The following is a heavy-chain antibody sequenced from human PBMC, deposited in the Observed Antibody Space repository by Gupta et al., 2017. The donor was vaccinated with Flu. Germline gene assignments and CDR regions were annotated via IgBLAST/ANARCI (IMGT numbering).Heavy chain of an antibody. Sequence: EVQLVESGGGLNQPGGSLRLPCAAPAFTVSSNYMSWVRQAPGKGLGWVSVIYGGGSTYYADSVKGRFTISRDNSKNTLYLQMNSLRAEDTAVYYCARGTTVSYYYYYMDVWGKGTTVTVSS. V-gene: IGHV3-53*01. D-gene: IGHD4-17*01. CDR2: IYGGGST. CDR1: AFTVSSNY. J-gene: IGHJ6*03. CDR3: ARGTTVSYYYYYMDV.